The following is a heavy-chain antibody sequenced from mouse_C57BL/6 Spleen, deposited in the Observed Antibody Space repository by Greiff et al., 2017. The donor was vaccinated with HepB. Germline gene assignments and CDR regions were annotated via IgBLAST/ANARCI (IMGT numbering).Heavy chain of an antibody. J-gene: IGHJ4*01. CDR1: GFSLTSYA. Sequence: QVQLQQSGPGLVAPSQSLSITCTVSGFSLTSYAISWVRQPPGKGLEWLGVIWTGGGTNYNSALKSRLSISKDNSKSQVFLKMNSLQTDDTARYYCARNAGAYYDYGDAMDYWGQGTSVTVSS. CDR2: IWTGGGT. V-gene: IGHV2-9-1*01. CDR3: ARNAGAYYDYGDAMDY. D-gene: IGHD2-4*01.